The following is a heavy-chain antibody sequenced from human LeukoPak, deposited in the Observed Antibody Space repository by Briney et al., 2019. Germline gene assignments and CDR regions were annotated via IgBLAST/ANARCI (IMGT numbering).Heavy chain of an antibody. V-gene: IGHV3-23*01. D-gene: IGHD4-17*01. CDR3: ARLGYGDYPNWFDP. J-gene: IGHJ5*02. Sequence: GGSLRLSCAASGFTFSSYAMSWVRQAPGKGLEWVSSISGNGGSTYYAVSVQGRFTISRDNSKNTLYLQMNSLKVEDTAVYYCARLGYGDYPNWFDPWGQGTLVTVSS. CDR1: GFTFSSYA. CDR2: ISGNGGST.